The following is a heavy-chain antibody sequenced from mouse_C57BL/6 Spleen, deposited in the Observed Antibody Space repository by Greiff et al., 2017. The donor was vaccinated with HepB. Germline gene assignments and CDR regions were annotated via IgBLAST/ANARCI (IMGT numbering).Heavy chain of an antibody. J-gene: IGHJ1*03. CDR1: GYTFTSYD. CDR3: ARDCGSSYWYFDV. V-gene: IGHV1-85*01. Sequence: VQLQQSGPELVKPGASVKLSCKASGYTFTSYDINWVKQRPGQGLEWIGWIYPRDGSTKYNGKFKGKATLTVDTSSNTAYMELHILTSEDSAVYICARDCGSSYWYFDVWGTGTTVTGSS. CDR2: IYPRDGST. D-gene: IGHD1-1*01.